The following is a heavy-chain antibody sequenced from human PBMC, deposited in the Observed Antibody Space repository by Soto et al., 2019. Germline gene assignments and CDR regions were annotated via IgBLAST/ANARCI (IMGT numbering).Heavy chain of an antibody. Sequence: ASVKVSCKASGGTFSSYAISWVRQAPGQGLEWMGGIIPIFGTANYAQKFQGRVTITADESTSTAYMELSSLRSEDTAVYYCARPPVGATSGPFNPLTYWGQGTLVTVSS. V-gene: IGHV1-69*13. CDR2: IIPIFGTA. CDR3: ARPPVGATSGPFNPLTY. D-gene: IGHD1-26*01. J-gene: IGHJ4*02. CDR1: GGTFSSYA.